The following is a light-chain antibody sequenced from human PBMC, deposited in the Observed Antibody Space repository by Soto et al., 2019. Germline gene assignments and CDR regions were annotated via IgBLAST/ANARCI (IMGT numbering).Light chain of an antibody. V-gene: IGKV1-33*01. CDR1: QGVGEY. J-gene: IGKJ4*01. CDR3: QQYDSPPPT. Sequence: DIQLTQSPSSLSASVGDRVTITCQASQGVGEYLNWFQQKSGEAPKLLIYDASHLESGVPVRFSGSGPGTTFTLTISSLQPEDFATYYCQQYDSPPPTFGGGTKV. CDR2: DAS.